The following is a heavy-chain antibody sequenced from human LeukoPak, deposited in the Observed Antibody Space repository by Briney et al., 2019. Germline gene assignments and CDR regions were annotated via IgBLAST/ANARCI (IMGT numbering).Heavy chain of an antibody. Sequence: PGGSLRLSCAASGFTFSSYAMSWVRQAPGKGLEWVSAISGSGSTIYYAGSVKGRFTISRDNAKNSLYLQMNSLRAEDTAVYYCARAIYHLDYWGQGALVTVSS. V-gene: IGHV3-23*01. CDR2: ISGSGSTI. J-gene: IGHJ4*02. CDR1: GFTFSSYA. CDR3: ARAIYHLDY. D-gene: IGHD3-16*02.